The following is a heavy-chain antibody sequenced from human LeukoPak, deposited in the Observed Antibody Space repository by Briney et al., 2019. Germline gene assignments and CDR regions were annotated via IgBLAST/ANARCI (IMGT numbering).Heavy chain of an antibody. CDR3: ARDFDAFDI. V-gene: IGHV3-66*02. CDR2: IYSGGST. D-gene: IGHD3-3*01. CDR1: GFTVSKNY. J-gene: IGHJ3*02. Sequence: GSLRLSCTASGFTVSKNYMSWVRQAPGEGLEWVSVIYSGGSTYYADSVKGRFTISRDNSKNTLYLQMNSLRTEDTAVYYCARDFDAFDIWAQGTMVTVSS.